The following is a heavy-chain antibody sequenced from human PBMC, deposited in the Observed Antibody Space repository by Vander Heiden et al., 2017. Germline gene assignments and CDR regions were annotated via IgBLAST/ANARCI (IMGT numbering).Heavy chain of an antibody. CDR2: IHPGGSDT. D-gene: IGHD3-10*01. Sequence: EVQMVQSGAELRKPGESLTISCPYSGYTFTAQWVAWVRQGPGKGLEWLGIIHPGGSDTRLILSFRGRVNMAGDKSKYIASLQWNSPDASDTAIYYRAGETLFRGVGWFDPCG. V-gene: IGHV5-51*01. CDR1: GYTFTAQW. CDR3: AGETLFRGVGWFDP. J-gene: IGHJ5*02.